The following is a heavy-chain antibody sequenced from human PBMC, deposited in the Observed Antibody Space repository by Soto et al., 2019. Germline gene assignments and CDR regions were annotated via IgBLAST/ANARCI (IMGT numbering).Heavy chain of an antibody. Sequence: SETLSLTCTVSGGSISSGGYYWSWIRQHPGKGLEWIGYIYYSGSTYYNPSLKSRVTISVDMSKNQFSLKLSSVTAADTAVYYCARDPNCSSTSCPNYYGMDVWGQGTTVTVSS. V-gene: IGHV4-31*03. J-gene: IGHJ6*02. D-gene: IGHD2-2*01. CDR3: ARDPNCSSTSCPNYYGMDV. CDR2: IYYSGST. CDR1: GGSISSGGYY.